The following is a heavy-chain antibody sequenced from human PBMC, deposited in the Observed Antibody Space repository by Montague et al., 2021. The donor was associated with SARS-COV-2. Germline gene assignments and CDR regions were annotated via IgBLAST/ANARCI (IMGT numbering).Heavy chain of an antibody. CDR2: ASYSAST. J-gene: IGHJ4*02. D-gene: IGHD2-21*01. CDR1: DGYFSSGVYE. Sequence: SETLSLTCTVSDGYFSSGVYEWWGWIRQPPGKGLRWIASASYSASTTCNPSLKHRVPGSVVTSVSQYYLRLHSVTATDTAVYYCAGHTRSGVIGNYFDPWGQGTLVTVSS. V-gene: IGHV4-39*01. CDR3: AGHTRSGVIGNYFDP.